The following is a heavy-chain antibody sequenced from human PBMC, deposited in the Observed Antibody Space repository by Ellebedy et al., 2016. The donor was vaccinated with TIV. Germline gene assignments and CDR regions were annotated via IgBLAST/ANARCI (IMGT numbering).Heavy chain of an antibody. D-gene: IGHD2-15*01. Sequence: GESLKISXAASGFTFSSYWIHWVRQVPGKGLVWVSRIDRDGTTTTYADSVKGRFTISRDNAKDTLYLEMNSLRAEDTAVYYCARAPDCGGGSCGGPGVRHHYYGMDVWGRGTTVTVSS. CDR2: IDRDGTTT. CDR1: GFTFSSYW. J-gene: IGHJ6*02. V-gene: IGHV3-74*03. CDR3: ARAPDCGGGSCGGPGVRHHYYGMDV.